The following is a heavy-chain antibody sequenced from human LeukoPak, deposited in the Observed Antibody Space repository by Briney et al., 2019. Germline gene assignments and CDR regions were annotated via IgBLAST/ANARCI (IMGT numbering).Heavy chain of an antibody. V-gene: IGHV3-23*01. Sequence: GGSLRLSCAASGFTFDSYAMSWVRQAPGKGLEWVSTITDSGVSTYYADSVKGRFTISRDNYKNTLYLQMNSLRAEDTAVYYCARDNPYDFWSGYSYNWFDPWGQGTLVTVSS. CDR2: ITDSGVST. CDR3: ARDNPYDFWSGYSYNWFDP. D-gene: IGHD3-3*01. J-gene: IGHJ5*02. CDR1: GFTFDSYA.